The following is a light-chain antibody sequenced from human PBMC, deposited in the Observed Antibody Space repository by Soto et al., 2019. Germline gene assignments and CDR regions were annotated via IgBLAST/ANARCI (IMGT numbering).Light chain of an antibody. CDR3: QSYDSSLSGCV. CDR2: GNS. J-gene: IGLJ1*01. Sequence: QSALTQPPSVSGAPGQRVTISCTGSSSNIGAGYDIHWYQQLPGTAPKLLIYGNSNRPSGVPDRFSGSKSGTSASLAITGLQAEDEADYYCQSYDSSLSGCVFGTGT. CDR1: SSNIGAGYD. V-gene: IGLV1-40*01.